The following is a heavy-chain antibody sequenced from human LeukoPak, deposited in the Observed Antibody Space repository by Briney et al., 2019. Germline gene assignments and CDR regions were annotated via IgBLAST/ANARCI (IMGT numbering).Heavy chain of an antibody. J-gene: IGHJ5*02. D-gene: IGHD6-13*01. V-gene: IGHV4-59*01. Sequence: PSETLSLTCTVSGGSINSYYWSWIRQPPGKALEYIGYIYYSGSTNYNPSLKSLATISIDTSKNQFSLKLRSVTAADTAMYYCARGTLRIAAALFDPWGQGTLVTVSS. CDR1: GGSINSYY. CDR3: ARGTLRIAAALFDP. CDR2: IYYSGST.